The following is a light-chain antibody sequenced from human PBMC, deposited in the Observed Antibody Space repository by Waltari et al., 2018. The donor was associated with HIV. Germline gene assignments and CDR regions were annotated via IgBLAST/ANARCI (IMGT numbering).Light chain of an antibody. Sequence: QYVLAQPPSASGTPGQRVAISCSGSNSNIQSNTLNWYQQFPGAAPRLLIYANSQRPSGVPDRFSASKSGTSASLAITGLQTEDEAHYYCATWDDNLRGLLFGGGTKVTVL. CDR1: NSNIQSNT. CDR2: ANS. CDR3: ATWDDNLRGLL. J-gene: IGLJ3*02. V-gene: IGLV1-44*01.